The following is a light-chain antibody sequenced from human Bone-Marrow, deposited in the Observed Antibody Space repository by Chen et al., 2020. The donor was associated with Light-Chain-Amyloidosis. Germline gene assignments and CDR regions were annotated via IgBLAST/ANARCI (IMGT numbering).Light chain of an antibody. V-gene: IGKV3-11*01. CDR1: QRSSKF. Sequence: IVLTQSPATLSLSPGERAALSCMASQRSSKFLAWYQHKPGQAPRLLIYDASIRATGIPTRFSGSGSGTDFTLTINSLEPEDFAVYYCQERTNWPLYTFGQGTKLEI. CDR2: DAS. CDR3: QERTNWPLYT. J-gene: IGKJ2*01.